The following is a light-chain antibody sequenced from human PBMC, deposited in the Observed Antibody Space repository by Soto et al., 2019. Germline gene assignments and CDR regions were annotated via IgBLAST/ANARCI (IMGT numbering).Light chain of an antibody. CDR3: QQYNDWPRT. Sequence: EMVMTQSPATLSVSPGERATLSCRASQSVSSTLAWYQQKPGQAPRLLIYGASTRATGIPARFSGSGSGTEFTLTISSLQSEDFAVYYCQQYNDWPRTFGGGTKVEIK. J-gene: IGKJ4*01. V-gene: IGKV3-15*01. CDR2: GAS. CDR1: QSVSST.